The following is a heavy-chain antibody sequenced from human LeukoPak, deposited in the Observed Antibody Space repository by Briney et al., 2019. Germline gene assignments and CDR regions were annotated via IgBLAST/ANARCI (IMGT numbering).Heavy chain of an antibody. CDR2: ISSSSSTI. D-gene: IGHD5-24*01. Sequence: GGSLRLSCAASGFTFSSYSMNWVRQAPGQGQELVSYISSSSSTIYYADSVKGRFTISRDNAKNSLYLQMNSLRAEDTAVYYCARDLGEMALILDYNYFDYWGQGALVTVSS. CDR1: GFTFSSYS. J-gene: IGHJ4*02. V-gene: IGHV3-48*04. CDR3: ARDLGEMALILDYNYFDY.